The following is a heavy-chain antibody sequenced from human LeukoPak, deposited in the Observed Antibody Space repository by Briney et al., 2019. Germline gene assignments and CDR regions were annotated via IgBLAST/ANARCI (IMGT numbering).Heavy chain of an antibody. D-gene: IGHD3-22*01. V-gene: IGHV4-38-2*02. CDR1: GDSISSGYY. Sequence: SETLSLTCTVSGDSISSGYYWGWIRQPPGRGLEWIGSIHHSGSSYYNPTLKSRVTISVDTSKNQFSLKLSSVTAADTAVHYCASSYDGSGSPRFDPWGQGTLVTVSS. CDR3: ASSYDGSGSPRFDP. CDR2: IHHSGSS. J-gene: IGHJ5*02.